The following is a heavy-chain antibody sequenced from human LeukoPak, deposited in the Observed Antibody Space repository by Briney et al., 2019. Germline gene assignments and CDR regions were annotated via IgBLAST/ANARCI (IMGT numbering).Heavy chain of an antibody. CDR1: GGSISSGNYY. CDR2: IYYSGST. V-gene: IGHV4-30-4*08. CDR3: ARGSHDFRLGIDY. J-gene: IGHJ4*02. D-gene: IGHD3/OR15-3a*01. Sequence: PSETLSLTCTVSGGSISSGNYYWSWIRQPPGKGLEWIGYIYYSGSTYYNPSLKSRVTISVATSKKQFSLKLSSVTAADTAVYYCARGSHDFRLGIDYWGQGTLVTVSS.